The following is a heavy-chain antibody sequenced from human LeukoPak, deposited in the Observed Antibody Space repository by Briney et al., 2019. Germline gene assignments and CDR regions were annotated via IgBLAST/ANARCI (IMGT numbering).Heavy chain of an antibody. CDR3: AKLLRGVVVPYYDY. CDR1: GFTFSTYA. D-gene: IGHD3-10*01. V-gene: IGHV3-23*01. Sequence: GGSLRLSCAASGFTFSTYAMTWVRQAPGKGLEWVSEISDSGGSTFYADSVRCRFTISRDNSKNTAYLQMDSLSAEDTAVYYCAKLLRGVVVPYYDYWGQGTVVTVSS. J-gene: IGHJ4*02. CDR2: ISDSGGST.